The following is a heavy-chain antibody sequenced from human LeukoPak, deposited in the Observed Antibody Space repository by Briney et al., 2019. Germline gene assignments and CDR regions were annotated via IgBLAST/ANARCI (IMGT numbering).Heavy chain of an antibody. J-gene: IGHJ4*02. CDR2: ISWNSGSI. D-gene: IGHD5-24*01. CDR1: GFTFSNYA. Sequence: HPGASLRLSCAASGFTFSNYAMHWVRQAPGKGLGWVSGISWNSGSIGYADSVKGRFTISRDNAKNSLYLQMNSLRAEDTALYYCAKATEEMATTYYFDYWGQGTLVTVSS. CDR3: AKATEEMATTYYFDY. V-gene: IGHV3-9*01.